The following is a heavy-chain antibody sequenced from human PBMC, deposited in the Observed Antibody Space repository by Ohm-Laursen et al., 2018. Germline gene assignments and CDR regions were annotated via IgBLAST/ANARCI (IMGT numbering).Heavy chain of an antibody. CDR2: INPNGDGS. CDR3: ARINSFGYSPPY. J-gene: IGHJ4*02. D-gene: IGHD2-15*01. CDR1: GYTFTDYY. Sequence: ASVKVSCKSSGYTFTDYYMHWVRQAPGQGLEWMGWINPNGDGSNYAQKYQGRVTMTRDTSIDTDYMQLNRLTSDDTAVYYCARINSFGYSPPYWGQGTLVTVSS. V-gene: IGHV1-2*02.